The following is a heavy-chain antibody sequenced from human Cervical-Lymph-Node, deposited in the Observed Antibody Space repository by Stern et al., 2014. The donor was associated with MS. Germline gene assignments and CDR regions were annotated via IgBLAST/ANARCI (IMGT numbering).Heavy chain of an antibody. CDR1: GFTFSNYW. D-gene: IGHD1-1*01. Sequence: VQLVQSGGGLVQPGGSLRLSCAASGFTFSNYWMSWVRQAPGKGLEGVANIKQDGSEKYYVDSVKGRFTISRDNAKNLLYLQMNSLRAEDTAVYYCAKWYNYGLSDDWGQGTLVTVSS. J-gene: IGHJ4*02. V-gene: IGHV3-7*01. CDR3: AKWYNYGLSDD. CDR2: IKQDGSEK.